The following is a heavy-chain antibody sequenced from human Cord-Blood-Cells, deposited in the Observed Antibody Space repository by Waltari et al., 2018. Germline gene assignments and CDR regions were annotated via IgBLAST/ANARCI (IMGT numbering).Heavy chain of an antibody. D-gene: IGHD3-10*01. CDR1: GGSFSGYY. CDR3: ARNYGSGSPFDY. J-gene: IGHJ4*02. Sequence: QVQLQQWGAGLLKPSETLSLTCAVYGGSFSGYYWSWIRQPPGKGLEWIGEINHSGSTNYNQALKSRVTISVDTSKNQCSLKLSSVTAADTAVYYCARNYGSGSPFDYWGQGTLVTVSS. CDR2: INHSGST. V-gene: IGHV4-34*01.